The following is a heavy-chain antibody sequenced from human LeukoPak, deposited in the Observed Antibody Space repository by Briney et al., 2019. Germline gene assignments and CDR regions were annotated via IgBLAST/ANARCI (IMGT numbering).Heavy chain of an antibody. Sequence: PGGSLRLSCAASGFTFSSYSMNWVRQAPGKGLEWVSYISSSSGTIYYADSVKGRFTISRDNSKNTLYLQMNSLRAEDTAVYYCAKDGQYCSGGSCYYYYYMDVWGKGTTVTVSS. D-gene: IGHD2-15*01. CDR2: ISSSSGTI. CDR1: GFTFSSYS. CDR3: AKDGQYCSGGSCYYYYYMDV. V-gene: IGHV3-48*01. J-gene: IGHJ6*03.